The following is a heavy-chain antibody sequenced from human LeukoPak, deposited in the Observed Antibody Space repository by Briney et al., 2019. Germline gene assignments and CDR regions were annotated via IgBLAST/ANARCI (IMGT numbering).Heavy chain of an antibody. J-gene: IGHJ4*02. D-gene: IGHD3-9*01. V-gene: IGHV3-74*01. Sequence: GGSLRLSCAASGFTFSSYWMHWVRQAPGKGLVWVSRINSDGSSTTYADSVKGRFTISRDNAKNTLYLQMNSLRAEDTAVYYCARAKNFDWSDFDYWGQGTLVTVSS. CDR2: INSDGSST. CDR1: GFTFSSYW. CDR3: ARAKNFDWSDFDY.